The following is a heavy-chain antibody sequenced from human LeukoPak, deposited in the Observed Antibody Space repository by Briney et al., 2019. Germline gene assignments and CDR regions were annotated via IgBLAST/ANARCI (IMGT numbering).Heavy chain of an antibody. V-gene: IGHV1-3*01. CDR1: GYTFTSYA. CDR3: ARGYCSSTSCENWFDP. CDR2: INAGNGNT. Sequence: ASVKVSCKASGYTFTSYAMHWVRQAPGQRLEWMGWINAGNGNTKYSQKFQGRVTITRDTSASTAYMELSSLRSEDTAVYYCARGYCSSTSCENWFDPWGQGTLVTVSS. D-gene: IGHD2-2*01. J-gene: IGHJ5*02.